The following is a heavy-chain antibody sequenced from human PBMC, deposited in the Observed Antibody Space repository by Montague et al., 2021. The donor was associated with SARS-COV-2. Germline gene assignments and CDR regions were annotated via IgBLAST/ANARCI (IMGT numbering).Heavy chain of an antibody. Sequence: SAKVSCKASGYTFTGYFIHWFRLAPGQGLEWMGRINPDSGDTNYAQKFQGRVTPTRDTSLSTAYMELRRLRSDDTAVYYCARELWFGDSSCGYWGQGSLVTVSS. V-gene: IGHV1-2*06. CDR2: INPDSGDT. CDR3: ARELWFGDSSCGY. D-gene: IGHD2-21*01. CDR1: GYTFTGYF. J-gene: IGHJ4*02.